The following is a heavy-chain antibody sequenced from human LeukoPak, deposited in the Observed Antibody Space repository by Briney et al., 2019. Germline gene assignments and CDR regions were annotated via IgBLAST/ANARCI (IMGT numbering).Heavy chain of an antibody. CDR1: GGTFSSYA. J-gene: IGHJ3*02. Sequence: GASVKVSCKASGGTFSSYAISWVRQAPGQGLEWMGRIIPILGIANYAQKFQGRVTITADKSTSTAYMELSSLRSEDTAVYYCALYYDILTGYYPDAFDIWGQGTMVTVSS. D-gene: IGHD3-9*01. CDR3: ALYYDILTGYYPDAFDI. CDR2: IIPILGIA. V-gene: IGHV1-69*04.